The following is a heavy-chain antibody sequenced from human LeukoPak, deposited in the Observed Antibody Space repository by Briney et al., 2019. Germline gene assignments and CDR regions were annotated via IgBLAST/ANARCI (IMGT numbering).Heavy chain of an antibody. D-gene: IGHD3-10*01. CDR2: IYYRGTA. J-gene: IGHJ4*02. V-gene: IGHV4-59*01. CDR1: GGSISSYY. CDR3: ARAGVYYASGSYLGY. Sequence: SETLSLTCTVSGGSISSYYWSWIRQPPGKGLEWIGYIYYRGTANYNPSLKSRVTISVDTSKNQFSLKLSSVTAADTAVYYCARAGVYYASGSYLGYWGQGAPVTVSS.